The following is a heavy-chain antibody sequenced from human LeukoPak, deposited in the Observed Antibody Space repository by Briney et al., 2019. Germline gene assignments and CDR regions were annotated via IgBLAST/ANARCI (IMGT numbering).Heavy chain of an antibody. CDR1: GFPFDDYG. CDR3: ASAGLTYGSGSYFVY. V-gene: IGHV3-20*04. D-gene: IGHD3-10*01. CDR2: INWSGGST. J-gene: IGHJ4*02. Sequence: GGSLRLSCAASGFPFDDYGMTWVRQAPGKGLEWVSGINWSGGSTGYADSVKGRFTISRDNAKNSLYLQMNSLRAEDTALYYCASAGLTYGSGSYFVYWGQGTLVTVSS.